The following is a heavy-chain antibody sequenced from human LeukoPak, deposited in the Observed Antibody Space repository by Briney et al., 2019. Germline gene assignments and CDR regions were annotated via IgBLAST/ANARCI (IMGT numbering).Heavy chain of an antibody. Sequence: GGSLRLSCAASGFTFSAYAMAWVRRAPGRGLEWVSTMALSGGPTHYTDSVKGRFTISRDNSKNTVYLQMRNLRVEHTAVYYCAKVVAGNIDYYFDYWGQGILVAVSS. CDR1: GFTFSAYA. CDR3: AKVVAGNIDYYFDY. J-gene: IGHJ4*02. V-gene: IGHV3-23*01. D-gene: IGHD2/OR15-2a*01. CDR2: MALSGGPT.